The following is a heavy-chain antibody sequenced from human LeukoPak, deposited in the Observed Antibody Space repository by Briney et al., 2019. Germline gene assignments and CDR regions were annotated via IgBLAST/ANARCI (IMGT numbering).Heavy chain of an antibody. CDR2: IYYSGST. CDR3: ARRGSWELLRGAFDY. Sequence: PSETLSLTCTVSGGSISSSSYYWGWIRQPPGKGLQWIGSIYYSGSTYYNPSLKSRVTISVDTSKNQFSLKLSSVTAADTAVYYCARRGSWELLRGAFDYWGQGTLVTVSS. D-gene: IGHD1-26*01. CDR1: GGSISSSSYY. J-gene: IGHJ4*02. V-gene: IGHV4-39*01.